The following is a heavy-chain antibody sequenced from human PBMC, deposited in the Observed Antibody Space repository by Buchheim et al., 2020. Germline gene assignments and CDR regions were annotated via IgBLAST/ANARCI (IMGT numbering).Heavy chain of an antibody. CDR2: ISSSSSYI. CDR3: ARGGVVRGVIAYFDY. D-gene: IGHD3-10*01. Sequence: EVQLVESGGGLVKPGGSLRLSCAASGFTFSSYSMNWVRQAPGKGLEWVSSISSSSSYIYYADSVKGRFTIYRDNAKNSMYLQMNSLRAEDTAVYYCARGGVVRGVIAYFDYWGHGTL. V-gene: IGHV3-21*01. CDR1: GFTFSSYS. J-gene: IGHJ4*01.